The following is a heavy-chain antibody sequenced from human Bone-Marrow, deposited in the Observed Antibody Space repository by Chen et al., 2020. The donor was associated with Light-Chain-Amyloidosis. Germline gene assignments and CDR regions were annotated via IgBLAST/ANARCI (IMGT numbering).Heavy chain of an antibody. CDR2: TFYGGDT. V-gene: IGHV4-39*01. Sequence: EESGPRLVRLPEALSLTCSVSGDSVTSRYFWGWVRHSPGKGLEWIGNTFYGGDTHYNPSLQSRVSISIDASKNQFSLRLTSVTAADTATYFWARHGIQSAPYYYYMDVWGKGTTVTVSS. J-gene: IGHJ6*03. CDR1: GDSVTSRYF. CDR3: ARHGIQSAPYYYYMDV.